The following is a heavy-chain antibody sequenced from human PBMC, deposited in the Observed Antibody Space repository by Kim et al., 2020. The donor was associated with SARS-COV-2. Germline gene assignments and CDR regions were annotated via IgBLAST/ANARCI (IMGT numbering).Heavy chain of an antibody. J-gene: IGHJ1*01. CDR2: T. D-gene: IGHD1-1*01. CDR3: ARMLLGSSLDS. V-gene: IGHV4-39*07. Sequence: TYSNSSLESRLTISFDTSKNQFSLRLTAVTAADTAVYYCARMLLGSSLDSWGQGTLVTVSS.